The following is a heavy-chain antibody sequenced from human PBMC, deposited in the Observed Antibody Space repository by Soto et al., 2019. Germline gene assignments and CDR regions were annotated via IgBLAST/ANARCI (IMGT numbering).Heavy chain of an antibody. CDR3: AKDRGYLGRYGYMDV. CDR2: ISYDGSNK. Sequence: QVQLVESGGGVVQPGRSLRLSCAASGFTFSSYGMHWVRQAPGKGLEWVAVISYDGSNKYYADSVKGRFTISRDNSKNTLYLQMNSQRSEDTAVYYCAKDRGYLGRYGYMDVWGQGTRVSVSS. CDR1: GFTFSSYG. J-gene: IGHJ6*02. D-gene: IGHD5-18*01. V-gene: IGHV3-30*18.